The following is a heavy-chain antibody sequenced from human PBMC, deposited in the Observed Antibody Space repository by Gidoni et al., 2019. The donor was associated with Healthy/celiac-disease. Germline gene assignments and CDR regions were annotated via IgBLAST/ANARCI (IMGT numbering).Heavy chain of an antibody. CDR3: AKDGPGGGLGESPPWY. V-gene: IGHV3-30*18. J-gene: IGHJ4*02. CDR2: ISYDGSNK. Sequence: QVQLVESGGGVVQPGRSLRLSCAASGFTFSIYGMHWVRQAPGKGLEWVAVISYDGSNKYYADSVKGRFTISRDNSKNTLYLQMNSLRAEDTAVYYCAKDGPGGGLGESPPWYWGQGTLVTVSS. D-gene: IGHD3-16*01. CDR1: GFTFSIYG.